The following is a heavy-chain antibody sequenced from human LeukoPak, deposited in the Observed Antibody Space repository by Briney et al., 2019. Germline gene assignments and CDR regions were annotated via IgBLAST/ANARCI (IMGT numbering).Heavy chain of an antibody. CDR3: ARRFYYGSGNYYDF. D-gene: IGHD3-10*01. J-gene: IGHJ4*02. Sequence: GESLQISCKTSGYSFTTHWIGWVRQMPGKGLEWMGIIYPGDSDTRYSPSFQGHVTISADKSISTAYLQWSSLKASDTAMYYCARRFYYGSGNYYDFWGQVTLLTVSS. CDR1: GYSFTTHW. CDR2: IYPGDSDT. V-gene: IGHV5-51*01.